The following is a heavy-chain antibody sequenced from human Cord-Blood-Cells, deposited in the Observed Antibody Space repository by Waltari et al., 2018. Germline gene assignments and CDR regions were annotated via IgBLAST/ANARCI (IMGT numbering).Heavy chain of an antibody. D-gene: IGHD5-18*01. CDR3: AREDLDTAMVTDY. CDR2: ISPILGIA. CDR1: GATFTSYA. J-gene: IGHJ4*02. Sequence: QVQLVQSGAQVQKPGSSVKVSCKAPGATFTSYATSWVRQAPGQGHEWMGRISPILGIANYAQKFQGRVTITADKSTSTAYMELSSLRSEDTAVYYCAREDLDTAMVTDYWGQGTLVTVSS. V-gene: IGHV1-69*09.